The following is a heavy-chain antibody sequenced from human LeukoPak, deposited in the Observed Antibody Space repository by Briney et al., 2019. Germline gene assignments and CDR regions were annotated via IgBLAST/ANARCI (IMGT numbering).Heavy chain of an antibody. J-gene: IGHJ5*02. V-gene: IGHV3-23*01. CDR3: AKDDNYIRFLS. CDR1: GFTFSSHG. CDR2: ITGSGGNR. D-gene: IGHD3-16*01. Sequence: GETLRLSCAASGFTFSSHGMNWARQAPGKGLEWVSGITGSGGNRYYADSVKGRFTISRDNSKNTLYLQMNSLRAEDTAVYYCAKDDNYIRFLSWGQGTLVTVSS.